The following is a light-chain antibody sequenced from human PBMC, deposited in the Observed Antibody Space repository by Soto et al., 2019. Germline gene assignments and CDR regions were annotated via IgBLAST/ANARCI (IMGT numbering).Light chain of an antibody. V-gene: IGKV1-39*01. CDR3: QQSYSTPQT. CDR1: QSISSY. J-gene: IGKJ1*01. CDR2: AAS. Sequence: DSQMTQSPSTLSASVGEIVTIPSRASQSISSYLNWYQQKPGKAPKLMIYAASSLQSGVPSRFSGSGSGTDFTLTISSLQPEDFATYYCQQSYSTPQTFGEGTKVDIK.